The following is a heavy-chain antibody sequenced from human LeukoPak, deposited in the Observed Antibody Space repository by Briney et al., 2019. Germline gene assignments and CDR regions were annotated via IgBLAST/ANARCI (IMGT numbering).Heavy chain of an antibody. V-gene: IGHV4-34*01. CDR3: ARGVPGY. Sequence: SETLSLTCTVYGGSFSDYSWSWVRQPPGKGLEWVGEINHSGGTNYNPSLKSRVTISIDTSKNQFFLKLTSVTAADTAVYYCARGVPGYWGQGTLVTVSS. CDR1: GGSFSDYS. J-gene: IGHJ4*02. CDR2: INHSGGT. D-gene: IGHD2-2*01.